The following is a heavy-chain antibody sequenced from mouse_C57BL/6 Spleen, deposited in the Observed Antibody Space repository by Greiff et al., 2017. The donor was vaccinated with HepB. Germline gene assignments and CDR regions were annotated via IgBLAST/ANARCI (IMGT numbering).Heavy chain of an antibody. V-gene: IGHV4-1*01. CDR2: INPDSSTI. D-gene: IGHD4-1*01. CDR3: ARNWDVYFDV. J-gene: IGHJ1*03. Sequence: EVKLMESGGGLVQPGGSLKLSCAASGFTFSRYWMSWVRRAPGKGLEWIGEINPDSSTINYAPSLKDKFIISRDNAKNTLYLQMSKVRSEDTALYYCARNWDVYFDVWGTGTTVTVSS. CDR1: GFTFSRYW.